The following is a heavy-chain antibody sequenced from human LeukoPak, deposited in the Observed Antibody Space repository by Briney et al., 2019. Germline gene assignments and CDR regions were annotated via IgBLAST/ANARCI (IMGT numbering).Heavy chain of an antibody. D-gene: IGHD6-13*01. J-gene: IGHJ3*02. Sequence: PGRSLRLSCAASGFTFDDYAMHWVRQARGKGLEWVSGISWNSGSIGYADSVRGRFTISRGNAKNSLYLQMNSLRAEDMALYYCAKVASSSWYDAFDIWGQGTMVTVSS. CDR3: AKVASSSWYDAFDI. CDR2: ISWNSGSI. CDR1: GFTFDDYA. V-gene: IGHV3-9*03.